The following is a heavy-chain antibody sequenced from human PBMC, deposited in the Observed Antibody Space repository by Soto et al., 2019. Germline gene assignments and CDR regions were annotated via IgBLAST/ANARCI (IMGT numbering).Heavy chain of an antibody. J-gene: IGHJ6*02. CDR1: GFTFSSYA. V-gene: IGHV3-30-3*01. CDR2: ISYDGSNK. Sequence: QVQLVESGGGVVQPGRSLRLSCAASGFTFSSYAIHWVRQAPGKGLEWVAVISYDGSNKYYADSVKGRFTISRDNSKNTLYLQMNSLRAEDTAVYYCARDTVSGWYYYYGMDVWGQGTTVTVSS. D-gene: IGHD6-19*01. CDR3: ARDTVSGWYYYYGMDV.